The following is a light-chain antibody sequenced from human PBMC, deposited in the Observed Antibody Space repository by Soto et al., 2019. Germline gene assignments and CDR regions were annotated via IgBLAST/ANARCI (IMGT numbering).Light chain of an antibody. CDR3: QQYNSYRT. Sequence: DIQLTQSPSFLSASVGDTVTITCRASQSTSSWVAWYQQRPGKPPKLVIYGASTLERGVPSRFSGSGSGTEFTLTIAGLQPDDFATYYCQQYNSYRTFGQGTKVDIK. V-gene: IGKV1-5*03. CDR1: QSTSSW. J-gene: IGKJ1*01. CDR2: GAS.